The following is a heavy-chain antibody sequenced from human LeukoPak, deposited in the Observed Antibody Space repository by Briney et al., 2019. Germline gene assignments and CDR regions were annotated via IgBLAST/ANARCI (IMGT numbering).Heavy chain of an antibody. CDR3: ARDVGGWNVIDD. CDR2: IYYSGTT. V-gene: IGHV4-30-4*08. D-gene: IGHD1-1*01. Sequence: PSETLSLTCTVSGGSLSSGDYYWSWIRQPPGKGLEWIGYIYYSGTTYYNPSLKSRLIISVDTSKNQFSLKVNSVTAADTAVYYCARDVGGWNVIDDWGQGTLVTVSS. J-gene: IGHJ4*02. CDR1: GGSLSSGDYY.